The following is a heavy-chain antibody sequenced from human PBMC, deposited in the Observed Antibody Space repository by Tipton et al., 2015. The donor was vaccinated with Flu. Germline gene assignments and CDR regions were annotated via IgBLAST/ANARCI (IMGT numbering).Heavy chain of an antibody. CDR1: GFSFDSYA. J-gene: IGHJ4*02. Sequence: SLRLSCTASGFSFDSYAMSWVRHAPGKSLEWVALIGSDGESAHYADSVKDRFTISRDNGKDTVYLHMNRLESEDTALYHCVKAPGNNWSGGASFQYWGRGALVPVSS. D-gene: IGHD3-10*01. V-gene: IGHV3-43*02. CDR2: IGSDGESA. CDR3: VKAPGNNWSGGASFQY.